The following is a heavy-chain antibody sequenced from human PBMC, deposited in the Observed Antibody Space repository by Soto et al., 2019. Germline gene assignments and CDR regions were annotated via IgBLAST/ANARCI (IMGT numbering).Heavy chain of an antibody. V-gene: IGHV1-69*04. D-gene: IGHD3-3*01. Sequence: ASVKVSCKASGGTFSSYAISWVRQAPGQGLEWMGRIIPILGIANYAQKFQGRVTITADKSTSTAYMELSSLRSEDTAVYYCARDSDYDFWSGPNWFDPWGQGTLVTVSS. CDR2: IIPILGIA. J-gene: IGHJ5*02. CDR1: GGTFSSYA. CDR3: ARDSDYDFWSGPNWFDP.